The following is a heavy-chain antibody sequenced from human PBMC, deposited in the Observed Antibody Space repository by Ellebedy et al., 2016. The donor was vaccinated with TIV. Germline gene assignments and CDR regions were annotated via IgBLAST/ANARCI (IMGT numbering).Heavy chain of an antibody. CDR3: ARDGGWYYFDY. Sequence: GESLKISXAASGFTFSSYAMHWVRQAPGKGLEWVAVISYDGSNKYYADSVKGRFTISRDNSKNTLYLQMNSLRAEDTAVYYCARDGGWYYFDYWGQGTLVTVSS. D-gene: IGHD6-19*01. V-gene: IGHV3-30-3*01. J-gene: IGHJ4*02. CDR1: GFTFSSYA. CDR2: ISYDGSNK.